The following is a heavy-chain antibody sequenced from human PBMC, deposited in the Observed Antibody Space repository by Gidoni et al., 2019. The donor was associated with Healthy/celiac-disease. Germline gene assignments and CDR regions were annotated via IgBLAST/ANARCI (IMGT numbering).Heavy chain of an antibody. Sequence: QVQLQQWGAGLLKPSETLSLTCAVYGGSFSGYYWSWIRPPPGKGLEWIGEINHSGSTNYNPSLKSRVTISVDTSKNQFSLKLSSVTAADTAVYYCARGGGYCGGDCYSDYWGQGTLVTVSS. D-gene: IGHD2-21*02. V-gene: IGHV4-34*01. J-gene: IGHJ4*02. CDR2: INHSGST. CDR3: ARGGGYCGGDCYSDY. CDR1: GGSFSGYY.